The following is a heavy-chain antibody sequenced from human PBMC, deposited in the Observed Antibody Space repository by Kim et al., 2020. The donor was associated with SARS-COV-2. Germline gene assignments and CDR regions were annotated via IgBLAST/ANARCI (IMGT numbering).Heavy chain of an antibody. Sequence: SETLSLTCTASGGSISSGGYYWSWIRQHPGKGLEWIGYIYYSGSTYYNPSLKSRVTISVDTSKNQFSLKLSSVTAADTAVYYCARGRYYDILTGAVDAFDIWGQGTMVTVSS. CDR2: IYYSGST. CDR3: ARGRYYDILTGAVDAFDI. J-gene: IGHJ3*02. D-gene: IGHD3-9*01. CDR1: GGSISSGGYY. V-gene: IGHV4-31*03.